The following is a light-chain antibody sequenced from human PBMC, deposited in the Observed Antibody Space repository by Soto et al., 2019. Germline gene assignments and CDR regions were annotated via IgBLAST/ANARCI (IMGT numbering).Light chain of an antibody. CDR1: QSITNS. CDR3: QQAHSMPFT. Sequence: DIQMTQSPSSLSASVGDRVTITCRASQSITNSLNWYQHKPGKAPTLVVYAASSLQSGVPSRFRGSGFGTQSTLTISSLQPEDFASYFCQQAHSMPFTFGPGTKVDIK. V-gene: IGKV1-39*01. J-gene: IGKJ3*01. CDR2: AAS.